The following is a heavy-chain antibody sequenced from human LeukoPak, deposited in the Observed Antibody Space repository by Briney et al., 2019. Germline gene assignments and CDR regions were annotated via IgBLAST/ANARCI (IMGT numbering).Heavy chain of an antibody. CDR2: IKEDGSEK. Sequence: GGSLRLSCAASGFTFSNYWMTWVRQAPGTGLEWVANIKEDGSEKYYVDSVRGRFTISRDNAKNSLYLQMNSLRAEDTALYYCARGGPTGALDYWGQGTLVTVSS. CDR3: ARGGPTGALDY. D-gene: IGHD7-27*01. J-gene: IGHJ4*02. CDR1: GFTFSNYW. V-gene: IGHV3-7*01.